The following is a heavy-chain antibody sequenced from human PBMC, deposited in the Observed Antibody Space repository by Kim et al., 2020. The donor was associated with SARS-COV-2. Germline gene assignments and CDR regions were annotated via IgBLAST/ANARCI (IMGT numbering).Heavy chain of an antibody. D-gene: IGHD1-26*01. CDR3: ARDLSGRYDF. V-gene: IGHV3-74*03. Sequence: YADSVEGRFTISRDNAKNTLYLQMNSLRVEDTAVYYCARDLSGRYDFWGQGTRVTVSS. J-gene: IGHJ4*02.